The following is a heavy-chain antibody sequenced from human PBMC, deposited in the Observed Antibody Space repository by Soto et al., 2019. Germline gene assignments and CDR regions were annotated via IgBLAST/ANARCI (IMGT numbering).Heavy chain of an antibody. CDR1: GFTLSSYI. CDR3: ARDLGGYSYRRHYFDY. V-gene: IGHV3-48*02. Sequence: LRLSCAASGFTLSSYIMNLVRQAPGKGLECASYISSSSSTIYDAASVKGRFTIAGDNAKDSLYLHMNSLRDEDTAVYYCARDLGGYSYRRHYFDYWGQGTLV. J-gene: IGHJ4*02. CDR2: ISSSSSTI. D-gene: IGHD5-18*01.